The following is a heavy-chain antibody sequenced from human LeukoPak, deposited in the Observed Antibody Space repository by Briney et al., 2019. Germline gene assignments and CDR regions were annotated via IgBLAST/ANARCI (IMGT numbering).Heavy chain of an antibody. V-gene: IGHV1-18*01. D-gene: IGHD1-1*01. J-gene: IGHJ6*03. Sequence: ASVKVSCKASGYTFTTYGISWVRQAPGQGLEWMGWISAYNGNTNYAQKLQGRVTMTTDTSTSTAYMELRSLRSDDTAVYYCARFKFGDWNYYYYYYMDVWGKGTTVTVSS. CDR2: ISAYNGNT. CDR1: GYTFTTYG. CDR3: ARFKFGDWNYYYYYYMDV.